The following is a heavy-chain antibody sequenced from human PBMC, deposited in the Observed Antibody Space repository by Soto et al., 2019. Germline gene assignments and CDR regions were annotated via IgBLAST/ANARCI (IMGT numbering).Heavy chain of an antibody. D-gene: IGHD5-12*01. CDR1: GFIFSSFK. CDR2: IKQDGSEK. Sequence: EVQLVESGGGLVQPGGSLRLSCAASGFIFSSFKMSWVRQAPGKGLEWVANIKQDGSEKYYVDSVKGRFTISRDNAKNSLYLQMNSLRTEDTAVYYCAKLRDGYNIKAFDYWGQGTLVTVSS. V-gene: IGHV3-7*01. J-gene: IGHJ4*02. CDR3: AKLRDGYNIKAFDY.